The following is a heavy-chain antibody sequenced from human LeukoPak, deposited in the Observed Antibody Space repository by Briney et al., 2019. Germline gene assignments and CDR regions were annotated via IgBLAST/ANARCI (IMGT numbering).Heavy chain of an antibody. CDR2: IYYSGST. CDR3: ARGDDCSSTSCYDGYFQH. V-gene: IGHV4-30-4*08. D-gene: IGHD2-2*01. CDR1: GGSIRRGDYY. Sequence: SETLSLTCTVSGGSIRRGDYYWSWIRQPPGKGLEWIGYIYYSGSTYYNPSLKSRVTISVDTSKNQFSLKLSSVTAAATAVYYCARGDDCSSTSCYDGYFQHWGQGTLATVSS. J-gene: IGHJ1*01.